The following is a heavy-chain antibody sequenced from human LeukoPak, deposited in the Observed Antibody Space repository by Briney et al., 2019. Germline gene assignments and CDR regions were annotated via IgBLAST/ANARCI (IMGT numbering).Heavy chain of an antibody. CDR3: ARQKGEWPKGAWFDP. J-gene: IGHJ5*02. Sequence: KTSETLSLTCTVSGYSFSSGGYYWSWIRQPPGKGLEWIGYIYHSGSTYYNPSLKSRVTISVDTSKNQFSLKLSSVTAADTAVYYCARQKGEWPKGAWFDPWGQGTLVTVSS. CDR1: GYSFSSGGYY. V-gene: IGHV4-30-2*03. CDR2: IYHSGST. D-gene: IGHD3-10*01.